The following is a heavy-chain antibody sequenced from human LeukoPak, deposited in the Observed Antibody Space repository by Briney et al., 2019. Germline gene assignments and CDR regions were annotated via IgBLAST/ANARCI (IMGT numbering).Heavy chain of an antibody. Sequence: SETLSLTCTVSGGSISSYYWSWIRQPPGKGLEWIGYIYYSGSTNYNPSLKSRVTISVDTSKNQFSLKLSSVTAADTAVYYCARHPPYSYGSPYFDYWGQGTLVTVFS. CDR3: ARHPPYSYGSPYFDY. CDR2: IYYSGST. CDR1: GGSISSYY. D-gene: IGHD5-18*01. V-gene: IGHV4-59*08. J-gene: IGHJ4*02.